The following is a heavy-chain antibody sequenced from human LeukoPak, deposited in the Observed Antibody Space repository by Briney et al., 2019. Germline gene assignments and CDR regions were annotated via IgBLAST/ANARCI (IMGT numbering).Heavy chain of an antibody. CDR1: GGSFSGYH. CDR2: INDRGHT. CDR3: ARDPTTVVTTPYYFDF. V-gene: IGHV4-34*01. J-gene: IGHJ4*02. D-gene: IGHD4-23*01. Sequence: PSETLSLTCAVHGGSFSGYHWNWIRQSPGKGLEWIGEINDRGHTNYNPSLESRITISVDTSKKQFSLNLSSVTAAETPVYYCARDPTTVVTTPYYFDFWGQGTLVTASS.